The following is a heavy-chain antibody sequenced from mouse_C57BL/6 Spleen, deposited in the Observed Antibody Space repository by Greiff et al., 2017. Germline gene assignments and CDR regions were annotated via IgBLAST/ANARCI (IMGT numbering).Heavy chain of an antibody. J-gene: IGHJ3*01. CDR1: GFNIKDDY. Sequence: EVQLQQSGAELVRPGASVKLSCTASGFNIKDDYMHWVKQRPEQGLEWIGWIDPGNGDTEYAPKFQGKATITADTSSNTAYLQLSSLTSEDTAVYYGTTGLSPFAYWGQGTLVTVSA. CDR3: TTGLSPFAY. D-gene: IGHD1-1*02. V-gene: IGHV14-4*01. CDR2: IDPGNGDT.